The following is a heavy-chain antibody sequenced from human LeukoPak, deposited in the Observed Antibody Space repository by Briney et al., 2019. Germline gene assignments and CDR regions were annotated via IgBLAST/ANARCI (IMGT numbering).Heavy chain of an antibody. CDR3: ARATGLDFDS. CDR1: GFTVSSNY. V-gene: IGHV3-53*01. Sequence: GGSLRLSCAASGFTVSSNYMSWVRQAPGKGLEWVSVIYTGNSTTYYADPVKGRFTISRDNSKNTLYLQMNNLRAEDTAVYYCARATGLDFDSWGQGTLVTVSS. CDR2: IYTGNSTT. J-gene: IGHJ4*02. D-gene: IGHD3/OR15-3a*01.